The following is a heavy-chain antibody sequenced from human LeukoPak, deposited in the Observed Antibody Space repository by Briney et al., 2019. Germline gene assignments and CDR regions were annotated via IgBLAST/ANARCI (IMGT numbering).Heavy chain of an antibody. CDR2: INHSGST. CDR3: ARGYVYYYMDV. Sequence: SETLSLTCAVYGGSFSGYYWSWIRQPPGKGLEWIGEINHSGSTNYNPSLKSRVTISVDTSKNQFSLKLSSVTAADTAVYYCARGYVYYYMDVWGKGTTVTVS. D-gene: IGHD3-16*01. J-gene: IGHJ6*03. V-gene: IGHV4-34*01. CDR1: GGSFSGYY.